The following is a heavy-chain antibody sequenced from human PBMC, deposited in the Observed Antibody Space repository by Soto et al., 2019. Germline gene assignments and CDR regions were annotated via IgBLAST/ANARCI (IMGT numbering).Heavy chain of an antibody. Sequence: HPGGSLRLSCAASGVTFSSYAMHWVRQAPGKGLEWVAVISYDGSNKYYADSVKGRFTISRDNSKNTLYLQMNSLRAEDTAVYYCARAATRGYDFSQGHGMDVWGQGTTVTVSS. D-gene: IGHD5-12*01. CDR3: ARAATRGYDFSQGHGMDV. CDR1: GVTFSSYA. J-gene: IGHJ6*02. CDR2: ISYDGSNK. V-gene: IGHV3-30-3*01.